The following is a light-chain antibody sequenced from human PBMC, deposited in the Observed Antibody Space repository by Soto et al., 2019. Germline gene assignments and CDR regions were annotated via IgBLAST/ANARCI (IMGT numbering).Light chain of an antibody. CDR1: KGINNW. J-gene: IGKJ4*01. CDR2: TTS. CDR3: QQANSFPRT. Sequence: DIQMTQSPSSVSASVGDRVTITCRASKGINNWLAWYQQKPGKAPKLLIYTTSSLQSGDPSRFSGSGSGTDFTLTISSLQPEEFAAYYGQQANSFPRTFGGGTKVEIK. V-gene: IGKV1D-12*01.